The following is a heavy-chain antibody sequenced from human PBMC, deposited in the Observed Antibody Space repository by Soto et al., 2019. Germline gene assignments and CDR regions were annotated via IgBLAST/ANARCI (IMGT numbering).Heavy chain of an antibody. CDR2: IMPILRAP. D-gene: IGHD2-15*01. CDR1: GGAFSDYA. J-gene: IGHJ6*02. V-gene: IGHV1-69*11. CDR3: ASWLKGPDIGNYYYGMDV. Sequence: QVQLVQSGAEVKKPGSSVKVSCKASGGAFSDYAFSWVRQAPGQGLEWLGGIMPILRAPDYAQKFQDRVTITADEFTRTAYMEMNSLRSEDTAVYYCASWLKGPDIGNYYYGMDVWGQGTTVTVS.